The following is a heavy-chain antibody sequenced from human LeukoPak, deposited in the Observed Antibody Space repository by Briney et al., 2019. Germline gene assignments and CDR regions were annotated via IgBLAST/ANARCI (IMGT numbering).Heavy chain of an antibody. J-gene: IGHJ4*02. CDR3: ARDRKAGGEMATIAKWDY. CDR1: GYTFTGYY. Sequence: ASVKVSCKASGYTFTGYYMHWVRQAPGQGLEWMGIINPSGGSTSYAQKFQGRVTMTRDTSTSTVYMELSSLRSEDTAVYYCARDRKAGGEMATIAKWDYWGQGTLVTVSS. V-gene: IGHV1-46*01. CDR2: INPSGGST. D-gene: IGHD5-12*01.